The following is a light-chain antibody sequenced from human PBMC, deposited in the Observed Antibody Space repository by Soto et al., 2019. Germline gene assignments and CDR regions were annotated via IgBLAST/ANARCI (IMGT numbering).Light chain of an antibody. CDR2: GAS. V-gene: IGKV3-15*01. J-gene: IGKJ1*01. CDR1: QSVSIN. Sequence: EIVMTQSPATLSVSPGERANLSCRASQSVSINLAWYQQKPGQAPRLLIYGASSRATGIPARFSGSGSGTEFTLTISSLQSEDSAVYFCQQYNNWPRTFGQGTKVDIK. CDR3: QQYNNWPRT.